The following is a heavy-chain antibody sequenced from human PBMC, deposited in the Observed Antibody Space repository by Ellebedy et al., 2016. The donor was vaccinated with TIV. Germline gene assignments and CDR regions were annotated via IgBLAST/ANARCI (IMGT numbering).Heavy chain of an antibody. Sequence: AASVKVSCKASGGTFTNYAISWVRQAPGQGLEWMGRIVPIFGTTNYAQKFQGRLTIRADESTSTAYMELSSLRSDDTAMYYCARVDCIRTSCFVDFYAMDVWGQGTTVTVSS. D-gene: IGHD2-2*01. CDR2: IVPIFGTT. V-gene: IGHV1-69*13. J-gene: IGHJ6*02. CDR3: ARVDCIRTSCFVDFYAMDV. CDR1: GGTFTNYA.